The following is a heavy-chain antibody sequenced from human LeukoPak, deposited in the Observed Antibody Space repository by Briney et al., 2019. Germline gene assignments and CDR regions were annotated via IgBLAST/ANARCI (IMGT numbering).Heavy chain of an antibody. CDR3: AKVVGGLDYYYYGMDV. J-gene: IGHJ6*02. CDR2: IKEDGSEK. Sequence: PGGSLRLSCAASGFSFSSYWMSWVRQAPGKGLEWVAKIKEDGSEKYYVDSVKGRFTISRDNAKNSLYLQMNSLRAEDTAVYYCAKVVGGLDYYYYGMDVWGQGTTVTVSS. V-gene: IGHV3-7*01. CDR1: GFSFSSYW.